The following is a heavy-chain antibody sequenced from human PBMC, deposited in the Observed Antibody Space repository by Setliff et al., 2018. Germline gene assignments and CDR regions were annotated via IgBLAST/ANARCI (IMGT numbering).Heavy chain of an antibody. D-gene: IGHD3-10*01. CDR2: ISSSSSYI. J-gene: IGHJ4*02. V-gene: IGHV3-21*01. CDR1: GFTFSSYS. Sequence: GGSLRLSCAASGFTFSSYSMNWVRQAPGKGLEWVSSISSSSSYIYYADSVKGRFTISRDNAKNSLYLQMNSLRAEDTAVYYCARVPQLLWFGEGRGPFEHWGQGTQVTVSS. CDR3: ARVPQLLWFGEGRGPFEH.